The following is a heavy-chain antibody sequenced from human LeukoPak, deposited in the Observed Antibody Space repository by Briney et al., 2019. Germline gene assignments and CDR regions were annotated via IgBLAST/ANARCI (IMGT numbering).Heavy chain of an antibody. D-gene: IGHD4-23*01. CDR3: AKDLDGGNSNFDF. Sequence: PGGSLRLSCAASGFTFSTYGMHWVRQAPGKGLEWVAFIRYDGSNKYYADSVKGRFTISRDNSKNTQYLQMNSLRAEDTAVYYCAKDLDGGNSNFDFWGQGTLVTVSS. CDR1: GFTFSTYG. V-gene: IGHV3-30*02. CDR2: IRYDGSNK. J-gene: IGHJ4*02.